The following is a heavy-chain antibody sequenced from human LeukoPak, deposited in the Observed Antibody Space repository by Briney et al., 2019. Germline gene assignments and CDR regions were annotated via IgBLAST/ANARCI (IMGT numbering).Heavy chain of an antibody. CDR1: GYTFTSYY. Sequence: GASVKVSCKASGYTFTSYYMHWVRQAPGQGLEWMGIINPSGGSTSYAQKFQGRVTMTRDMSTSTVYMELSSLRSEDTAVYYCARHGGPYSSSWYYFDYWGQGTLVTVSS. V-gene: IGHV1-46*01. CDR3: ARHGGPYSSSWYYFDY. D-gene: IGHD6-13*01. J-gene: IGHJ4*02. CDR2: INPSGGST.